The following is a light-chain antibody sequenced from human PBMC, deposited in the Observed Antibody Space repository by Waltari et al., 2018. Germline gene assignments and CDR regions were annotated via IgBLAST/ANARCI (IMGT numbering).Light chain of an antibody. CDR1: QSVGSY. V-gene: IGKV3-11*01. Sequence: EIVLTQSPATLSLSPGERATLSCRASQSVGSYLAWYQQKPGQAPRLLIYDASNRATGIPARFSGSGSGTDFTLTISSLEPEDFASYYCQQRSNRPLTFGGGTKVEIK. CDR2: DAS. J-gene: IGKJ4*01. CDR3: QQRSNRPLT.